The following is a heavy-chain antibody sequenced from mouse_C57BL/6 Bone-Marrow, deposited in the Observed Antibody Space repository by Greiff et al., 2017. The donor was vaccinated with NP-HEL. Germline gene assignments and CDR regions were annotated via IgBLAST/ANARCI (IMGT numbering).Heavy chain of an antibody. D-gene: IGHD1-1*01. Sequence: LVESGAELARPGASVKLSCKASGYTFTSYGISWVKQRTGQGLEWIGEIYPRSGKTYYNEKFKGKATRTADKSSSTAYMELRSLTSEDSAVYFCARKGITTVYWGQGTTLTVSS. CDR2: IYPRSGKT. CDR1: GYTFTSYG. V-gene: IGHV1-81*01. J-gene: IGHJ2*01. CDR3: ARKGITTVY.